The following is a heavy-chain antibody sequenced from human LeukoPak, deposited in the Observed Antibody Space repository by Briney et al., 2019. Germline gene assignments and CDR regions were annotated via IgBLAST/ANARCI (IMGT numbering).Heavy chain of an antibody. CDR2: ISNSGTT. J-gene: IGHJ6*02. V-gene: IGHV4-59*01. D-gene: IGHD6-19*01. Sequence: SETLSLTCAVSGASISSYYWSWIRLPPGKGLEWIGYISNSGTTNYNPSIKSRVTISVDTSKNEFSLKLTSVTAADTAVYCCARVNSNGYEYYCGMDVWGQGTTVTVSS. CDR1: GASISSYY. CDR3: ARVNSNGYEYYCGMDV.